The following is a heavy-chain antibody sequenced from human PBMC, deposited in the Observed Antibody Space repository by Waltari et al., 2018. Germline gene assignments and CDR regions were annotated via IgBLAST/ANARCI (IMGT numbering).Heavy chain of an antibody. CDR2: IYYSGST. D-gene: IGHD6-13*01. CDR3: AGEYSSSWYGWFDP. J-gene: IGHJ5*02. Sequence: PGLVKPSETLSLTCTVSGGSISSYYWSWIRQPPGKGLEWIGYIYYSGSTNYNPPRQSRVTISVDTSKNQFSLKLSSVTAADTAVYYCAGEYSSSWYGWFDPWGQGTLVTVSS. CDR1: GGSISSYY. V-gene: IGHV4-59*01.